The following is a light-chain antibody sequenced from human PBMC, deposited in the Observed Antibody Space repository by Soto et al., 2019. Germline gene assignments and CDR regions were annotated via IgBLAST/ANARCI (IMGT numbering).Light chain of an antibody. CDR3: QQYSSYPWT. V-gene: IGKV1-5*03. CDR2: KAS. J-gene: IGKJ1*01. Sequence: DIQMTQSPSTLSASVGDRVTITCRASQSISSWLAWYQQKPGKAPKLLIYKASSLESGVPARFSGSGSGTEFTLTISSLQPDDFAMYYCQQYSSYPWTFGQGTKVEIK. CDR1: QSISSW.